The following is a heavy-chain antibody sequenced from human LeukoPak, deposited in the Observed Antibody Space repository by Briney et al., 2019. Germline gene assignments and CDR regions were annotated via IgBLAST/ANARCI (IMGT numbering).Heavy chain of an antibody. CDR1: GGSISSSSYY. Sequence: NTSETLSLTCTVSGGSISSSSYYWGWIRQPPGKGLEWIGSIYHSGSTYYNPSLKSRVTISVDTSKNQFSLKLSSVTAADTAVYFCARAYRSSWYANWFDPWGQGTLVTVSS. CDR2: IYHSGST. V-gene: IGHV4-39*07. J-gene: IGHJ5*02. CDR3: ARAYRSSWYANWFDP. D-gene: IGHD6-13*01.